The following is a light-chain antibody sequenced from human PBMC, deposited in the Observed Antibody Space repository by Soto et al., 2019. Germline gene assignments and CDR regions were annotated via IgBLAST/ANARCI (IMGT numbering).Light chain of an antibody. CDR3: QKYNNALALT. CDR1: QGISNY. J-gene: IGKJ4*01. V-gene: IGKV1-27*01. Sequence: DIQMTQSPSSLSASVGDRVTITCRASQGISNYLAWYQQKPGKVPKLLIYTASTLQSGVPPRFSGSGSGTDFTLTISSLQPEDVATYYCQKYNNALALTFGGGTKVEIK. CDR2: TAS.